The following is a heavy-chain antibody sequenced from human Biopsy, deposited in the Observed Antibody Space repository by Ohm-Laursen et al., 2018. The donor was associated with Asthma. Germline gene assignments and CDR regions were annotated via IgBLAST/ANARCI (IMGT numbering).Heavy chain of an antibody. CDR1: GGSISSSSYY. V-gene: IGHV4-39*01. CDR2: IYYSGST. CDR3: VSPPGY. J-gene: IGHJ4*02. Sequence: SDTLSLTCTVSGGSISSSSYYWGWIRRPPGKGLEFIGTIYYSGSTYNNPSLKSRVTLSVDASKNQFSLKLTSVTAADTAVYYCVSPPGYWGQGTRVTVSS.